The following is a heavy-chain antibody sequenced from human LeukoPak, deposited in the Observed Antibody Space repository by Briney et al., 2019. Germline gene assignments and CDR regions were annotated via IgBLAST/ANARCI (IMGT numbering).Heavy chain of an antibody. Sequence: ASVTVSCKVSGYTLTELSMHWVRQAPGKGLEWMGGFDPEDGETIYAQKFQGRATMTEDTSTDTAYMELSSLRSEDTAVYYCATGRGGYGSGSYYIFDYWGQGTLVTVSS. CDR1: GYTLTELS. D-gene: IGHD3-10*01. J-gene: IGHJ4*02. V-gene: IGHV1-24*01. CDR3: ATGRGGYGSGSYYIFDY. CDR2: FDPEDGET.